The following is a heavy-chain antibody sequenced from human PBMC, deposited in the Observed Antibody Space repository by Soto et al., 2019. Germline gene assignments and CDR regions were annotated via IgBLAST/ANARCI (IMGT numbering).Heavy chain of an antibody. CDR1: GFTFSTYW. Sequence: GGSLRLSCAASGFTFSTYWMHWVRQAPGKGLVWVSRIDSDGSRADYADSVKGRFTISRDNAKNTLYLQMNSLRAEDTAVYYCAKVLYSNYYYYYYMDVWGKGTTVTVSS. CDR3: AKVLYSNYYYYYYMDV. J-gene: IGHJ6*03. CDR2: IDSDGSRA. V-gene: IGHV3-74*01. D-gene: IGHD4-4*01.